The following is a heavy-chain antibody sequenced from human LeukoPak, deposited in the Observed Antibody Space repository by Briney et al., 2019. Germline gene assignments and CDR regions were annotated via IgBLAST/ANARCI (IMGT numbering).Heavy chain of an antibody. CDR2: ISHDGVRT. D-gene: IGHD5-12*01. CDR1: GFTFNTYW. V-gene: IGHV3-74*01. J-gene: IGHJ4*02. Sequence: GGSLRLSCAASGFTFNTYWMYWVRQAPAMGLVWVSHISHDGVRTNYADSVKGRFTISRDNAKNTLYLQLTRLRAEDTAVYYCARGGWGYPSPAIDYWGEGTLVTVSS. CDR3: ARGGWGYPSPAIDY.